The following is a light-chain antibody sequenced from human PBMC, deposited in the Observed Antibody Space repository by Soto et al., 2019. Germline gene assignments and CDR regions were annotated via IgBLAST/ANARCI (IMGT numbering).Light chain of an antibody. CDR1: GSDIGAYNY. Sequence: QSALTQPASVSGSPGQSITISCTGTGSDIGAYNYVSWYQQHPGKAPKLIIHGVTHRPSGVSTRFSASKSAYTASLTISGLQAEDEAYYYCSSYTSRSTPVFGGGTKLTVL. V-gene: IGLV2-14*01. CDR2: GVT. J-gene: IGLJ2*01. CDR3: SSYTSRSTPV.